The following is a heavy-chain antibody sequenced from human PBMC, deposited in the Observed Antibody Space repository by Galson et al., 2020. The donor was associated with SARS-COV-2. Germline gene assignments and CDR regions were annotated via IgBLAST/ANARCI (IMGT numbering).Heavy chain of an antibody. CDR2: ISGSGDST. Sequence: GGSLRLSCVASGFTFSSYDMNWVRQAPGKGLEWVSSISGSGDSTYSAASVRGRFTISRDNSKNTMYLQMNSLRAEDTAVYYCAKRNSGYNILTGYYTPFDYWGQGNLVTVSS. CDR1: GFTFSSYD. J-gene: IGHJ4*02. D-gene: IGHD3-9*01. V-gene: IGHV3-23*01. CDR3: AKRNSGYNILTGYYTPFDY.